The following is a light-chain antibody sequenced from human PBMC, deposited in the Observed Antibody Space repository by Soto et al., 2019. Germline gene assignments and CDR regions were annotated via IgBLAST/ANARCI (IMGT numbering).Light chain of an antibody. Sequence: EIVLTQSPGTLSLSPGERATLSCRASQSVSGSLAWYQQKPGQAPRLLIYGAANRATGIPDRFSGSGSGTDFTLTISRLEPEDVAVYFCQQYGSSPYTFGQGTKLEIK. J-gene: IGKJ2*01. CDR2: GAA. CDR3: QQYGSSPYT. CDR1: QSVSGS. V-gene: IGKV3-20*01.